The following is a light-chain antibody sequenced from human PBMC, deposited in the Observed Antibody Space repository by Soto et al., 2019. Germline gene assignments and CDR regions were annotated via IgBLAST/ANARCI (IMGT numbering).Light chain of an antibody. CDR2: GAS. J-gene: IGKJ1*01. Sequence: EIVMTQSPATLSVSPGERATLSCRASQSVSSNLAWYQQKPGQAPRLLIYGASSRATGIPVRFSGSGSGTDFTLTISRLEPEDFAVYYCQQWGSSSWTFGQGTKVDIK. CDR3: QQWGSSSWT. V-gene: IGKV3-20*01. CDR1: QSVSSN.